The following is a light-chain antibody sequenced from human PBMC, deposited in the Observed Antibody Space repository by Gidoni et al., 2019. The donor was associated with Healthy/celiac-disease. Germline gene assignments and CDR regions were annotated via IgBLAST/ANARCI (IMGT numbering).Light chain of an antibody. CDR3: QQSYSTPYT. Sequence: DIQLTQSPSSLSASVGDRVTITCRASQSIRSYLNWYQQKPGKAPKLRIYAASSLQSGVPSRFSGSGSGKDFTLTISSLQPEDFATYYFQQSYSTPYTFGQGTKLEIK. CDR1: QSIRSY. J-gene: IGKJ2*01. CDR2: AAS. V-gene: IGKV1-39*01.